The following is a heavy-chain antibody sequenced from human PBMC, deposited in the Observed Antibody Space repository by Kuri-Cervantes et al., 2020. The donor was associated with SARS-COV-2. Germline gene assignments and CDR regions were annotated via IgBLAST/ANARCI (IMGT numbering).Heavy chain of an antibody. D-gene: IGHD1-26*01. Sequence: GGSLRLSCAASEFIFSSYNINWVRQAPGKGLEWVSAISGSGGSTYYADSVKGRFTISRDNSKNTLYLQMNSLRAEDTAVYYCAKVIRSGSYYTEYFQHWDQGTLVTVSS. CDR2: ISGSGGST. J-gene: IGHJ1*01. V-gene: IGHV3-23*01. CDR3: AKVIRSGSYYTEYFQH. CDR1: EFIFSSYN.